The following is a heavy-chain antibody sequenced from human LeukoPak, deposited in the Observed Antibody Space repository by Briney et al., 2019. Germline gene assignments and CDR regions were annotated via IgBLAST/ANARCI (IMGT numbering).Heavy chain of an antibody. J-gene: IGHJ2*01. CDR1: GGSISSGGYS. CDR3: ARDSGSYGYWYFDL. CDR2: IYHSGST. Sequence: SETLSLTCAVSGGSISSGGYSWSWIRQPPGKGLEWIGYIYHSGSTYYNPSLKSRVTISVDRSKNQFSLKLSSVTAADTAVYYCARDSGSYGYWYFDLWGRGTLVTVSS. D-gene: IGHD1-26*01. V-gene: IGHV4-30-2*01.